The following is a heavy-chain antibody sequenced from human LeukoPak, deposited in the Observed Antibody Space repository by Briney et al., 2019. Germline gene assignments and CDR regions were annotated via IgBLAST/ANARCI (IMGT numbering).Heavy chain of an antibody. J-gene: IGHJ4*02. CDR3: ARVIRRLGYYFDY. CDR1: GYTFTSYD. V-gene: IGHV1-8*01. Sequence: ASVKVSCKASGYTFTSYDINWVRQATGQGREWMGWMNPNSGNTGYAQKFQGRVTMTRNTSISTAYMELSSLRSEDTAVYYCARVIRRLGYYFDYWGQGTLVTVSS. D-gene: IGHD3-9*01. CDR2: MNPNSGNT.